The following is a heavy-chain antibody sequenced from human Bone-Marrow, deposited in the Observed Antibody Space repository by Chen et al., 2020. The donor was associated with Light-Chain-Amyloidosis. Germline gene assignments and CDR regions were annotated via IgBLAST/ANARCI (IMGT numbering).Heavy chain of an antibody. D-gene: IGHD3-16*01. J-gene: IGHJ4*02. Sequence: EVQLVQSGAEVKKPGESLKISCKGSGYNFTNYWITWVRQMPGKGLEWMGRIDPNDSYTTDGPSFQGHVTVSADESITTAYLQWGSLKASDTAIYYCARHSGVYDCVWRHPNPGGYFDFWGQGTLVTVSS. V-gene: IGHV5-10-1*03. CDR1: GYNFTNYW. CDR3: ARHSGVYDCVWRHPNPGGYFDF. CDR2: IDPNDSYT.